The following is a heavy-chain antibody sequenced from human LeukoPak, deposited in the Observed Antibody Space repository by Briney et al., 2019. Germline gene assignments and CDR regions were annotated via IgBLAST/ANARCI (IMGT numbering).Heavy chain of an antibody. CDR3: ARGLIVVGASVY. J-gene: IGHJ4*02. D-gene: IGHD3-22*01. CDR1: GYTFTSYD. Sequence: ASVKVSXKASGYTFTSYDINWVRQATGQGLEWMGWMNPNSGNTVYAQKFQGRVTMTRNTSISTAYMELSSLRSEDTAVYYCARGLIVVGASVYWGQGTLGTASA. V-gene: IGHV1-8*01. CDR2: MNPNSGNT.